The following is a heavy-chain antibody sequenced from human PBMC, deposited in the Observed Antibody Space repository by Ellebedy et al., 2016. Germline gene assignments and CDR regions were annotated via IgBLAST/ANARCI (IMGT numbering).Heavy chain of an antibody. CDR1: GFSLSTSGVG. V-gene: IGHV2-5*02. D-gene: IGHD1-26*01. J-gene: IGHJ6*03. CDR2: IYWDDDK. CDR3: AHERHSGSYEADYYYMDV. Sequence: SGPTLVXPTQTLTLTCTFSGFSLSTSGVGVGWIRQPPGKALEWLALIYWDDDKRYSPSLKSRLTITKDTSKNQVVLTMTNMDPVDTATYYCAHERHSGSYEADYYYMDVWGKGTTVTVSS.